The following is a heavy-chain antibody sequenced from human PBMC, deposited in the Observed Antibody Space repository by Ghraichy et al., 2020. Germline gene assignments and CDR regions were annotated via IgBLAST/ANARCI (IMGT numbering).Heavy chain of an antibody. CDR1: GGSISSSSYY. V-gene: IGHV4-39*07. J-gene: IGHJ4*02. CDR3: ARSPVVYYDSSGYFFDY. Sequence: SETLSLTCTVSGGSISSSSYYWGWIRQPPGKGLEWIGSIYYSGSTYYNPSLKSRVTISVDTSKNQFSLKLSSVTAADTAVYYCARSPVVYYDSSGYFFDYWGQGTLVTVSS. D-gene: IGHD3-22*01. CDR2: IYYSGST.